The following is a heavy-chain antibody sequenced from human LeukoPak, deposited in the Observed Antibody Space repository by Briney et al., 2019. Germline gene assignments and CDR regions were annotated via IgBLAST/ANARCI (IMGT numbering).Heavy chain of an antibody. J-gene: IGHJ4*02. V-gene: IGHV3-48*01. CDR2: ISTSGLST. D-gene: IGHD5-18*01. CDR3: ARDPTPTQLWFRGTFDY. CDR1: GSAFGDYS. Sequence: GGSLRLSCAASGSAFGDYSMNWVRQAPGKGLEWVSYISTSGLSTYYADSVKGRFTISRDNAKNSLYLQTNGLRAEDTAVYYCARDPTPTQLWFRGTFDYWGQGALVTVSS.